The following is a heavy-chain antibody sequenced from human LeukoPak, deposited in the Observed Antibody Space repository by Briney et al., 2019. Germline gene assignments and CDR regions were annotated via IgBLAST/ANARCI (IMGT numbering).Heavy chain of an antibody. CDR2: ISGSGGST. CDR1: GFTFSSYA. D-gene: IGHD4-17*01. J-gene: IGHJ4*02. CDR3: AKDRYGDYAVD. V-gene: IGHV3-23*01. Sequence: GGSLRLSCAASGFTFSSYAMSWVRQAPGKGLEWVSAISGSGGSTYYADSVKGRFTISRDNSKNTLYPQMNSLRAEDTAVYYCAKDRYGDYAVDWGQGTLVTVSS.